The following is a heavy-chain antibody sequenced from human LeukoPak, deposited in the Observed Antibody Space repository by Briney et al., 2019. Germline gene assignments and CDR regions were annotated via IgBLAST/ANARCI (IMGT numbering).Heavy chain of an antibody. D-gene: IGHD2-2*01. CDR1: GGSISSSSYY. CDR2: IYYSGST. Sequence: SETLSLTCTVSGGSISSSSYYWGWIRQPPGKGLEWIGSIYYSGSTYYNPSLKSRVTISVDTSKNQFSLKLSSVTAADTAVYYCARRSGRYCSSTSCSDYWGQGTLVTVSS. CDR3: ARRSGRYCSSTSCSDY. J-gene: IGHJ4*02. V-gene: IGHV4-39*01.